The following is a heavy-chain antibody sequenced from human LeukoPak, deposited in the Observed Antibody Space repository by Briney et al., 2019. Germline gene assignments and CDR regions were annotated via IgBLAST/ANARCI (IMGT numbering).Heavy chain of an antibody. CDR3: ARGYYYYMDV. CDR1: GYSISSGYY. Sequence: SETLSLTCTVSGYSISSGYYWGWIRQPPGKGLEWIGSIYHSGSTYYNPSLKSRVTISVDTSKNQFSLKLSSVTAADTAVYYCARGYYYYMDVWGKGTTVTISS. V-gene: IGHV4-38-2*02. CDR2: IYHSGST. J-gene: IGHJ6*03.